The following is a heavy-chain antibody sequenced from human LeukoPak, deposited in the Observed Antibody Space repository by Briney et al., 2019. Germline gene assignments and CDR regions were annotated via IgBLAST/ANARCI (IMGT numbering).Heavy chain of an antibody. CDR1: GGSISSGDYY. V-gene: IGHV4-31*03. CDR2: IYYSGST. J-gene: IGHJ3*02. Sequence: PSETLSLTCTVSGGSISSGDYYWSWIRQPPGKGLEWIGYIYYSGSTYYNPSLKSRVTISVDTSKNQFSLKLSSVTAADTAVYYCASSPANYWSESDDAFDIWGQGTMVTVSS. D-gene: IGHD1-1*01. CDR3: ASSPANYWSESDDAFDI.